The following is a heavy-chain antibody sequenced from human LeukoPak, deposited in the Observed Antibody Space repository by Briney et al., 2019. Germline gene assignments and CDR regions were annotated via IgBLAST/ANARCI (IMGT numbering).Heavy chain of an antibody. Sequence: GGSLRLSCAASGFTFSSYAMSWVRQAPGKGLEWVSATSGSGGSTYYADSVKGRFTISRDNSKNTLYLQMNSLRAEDTAVYYCAKGDSGYDWYWFDPWGQGTLVTVSS. CDR3: AKGDSGYDWYWFDP. V-gene: IGHV3-23*01. CDR2: TSGSGGST. CDR1: GFTFSSYA. D-gene: IGHD5-12*01. J-gene: IGHJ5*02.